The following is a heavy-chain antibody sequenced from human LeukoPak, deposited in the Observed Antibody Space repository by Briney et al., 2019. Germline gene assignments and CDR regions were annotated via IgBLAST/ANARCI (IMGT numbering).Heavy chain of an antibody. Sequence: ASVKVSCKASGYTFTNYDINWVRQATGQGLEWMGYMKPNSGDTGYAQKFQGRVTMTRNTSISTAYMELSSLRSEDTAVYYCATELRWKDHWGQGTLVTVSS. CDR2: MKPNSGDT. CDR3: ATELRWKDH. D-gene: IGHD4-23*01. J-gene: IGHJ4*02. CDR1: GYTFTNYD. V-gene: IGHV1-8*01.